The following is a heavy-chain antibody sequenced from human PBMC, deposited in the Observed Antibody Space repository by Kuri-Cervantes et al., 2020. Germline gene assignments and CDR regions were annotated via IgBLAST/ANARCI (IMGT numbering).Heavy chain of an antibody. D-gene: IGHD3-16*01. CDR1: GGSISSSSYY. Sequence: SETLSLTCTVSGGSISSSSYYWGWIRQPPGKGLEWIGSIYYSGSTNYNPSLKSRVTISVDTSKNQFSLKLSSVTAADTAVYYCARGPRFYYYGMDVWGQGTTVTVSS. J-gene: IGHJ6*02. V-gene: IGHV4-39*07. CDR3: ARGPRFYYYGMDV. CDR2: IYYSGST.